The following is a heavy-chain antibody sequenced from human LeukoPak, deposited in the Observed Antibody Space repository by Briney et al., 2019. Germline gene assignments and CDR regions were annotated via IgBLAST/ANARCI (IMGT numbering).Heavy chain of an antibody. CDR2: INPKNGDT. CDR1: GYSFSGFY. D-gene: IGHD5-12*01. V-gene: IGHV1-2*02. Sequence: AASVKVSCKASGYSFSGFYIHWMRQAHGQGLEWMGWINPKNGDTIYSQKFQGRVTMTRDTSINKAYIELSSLISDDTTVYYCARVGYTRYDYVHWGQGTLVTVSS. J-gene: IGHJ4*02. CDR3: ARVGYTRYDYVH.